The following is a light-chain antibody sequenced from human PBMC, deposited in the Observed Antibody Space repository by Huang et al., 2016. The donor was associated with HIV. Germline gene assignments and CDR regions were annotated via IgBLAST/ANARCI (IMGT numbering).Light chain of an antibody. V-gene: IGKV1-5*01. J-gene: IGKJ1*01. CDR2: AAS. CDR3: QQYSNYWT. CDR1: QSIRRW. Sequence: DIQMTQSPSTLSASVGDRVNITCRASQSIRRWLAWYQQKPGKAPDLLIYAASTLQSGVPSRFSGSGSGTEFIRTISSLQPDDFATYFCQQYSNYWTFGQGTKVEIK.